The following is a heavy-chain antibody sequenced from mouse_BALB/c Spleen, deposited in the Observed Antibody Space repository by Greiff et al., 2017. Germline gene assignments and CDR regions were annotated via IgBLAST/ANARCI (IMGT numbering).Heavy chain of an antibody. J-gene: IGHJ3*01. V-gene: IGHV5-4*02. CDR1: GFTFSDYY. Sequence: EVMLVESGGGLVKPGGSLKLSCAASGFTFSDYYMYWVRQTPEKRLEWVANISDGSSYTYYQDSVKGRFTISRDKAKNNLYLQMSSLKSEDTAMYYCARGEAYCKSWFDYWGQGTLVTVSA. CDR2: ISDGSSYT. D-gene: IGHD2-10*01. CDR3: ARGEAYCKSWFDY.